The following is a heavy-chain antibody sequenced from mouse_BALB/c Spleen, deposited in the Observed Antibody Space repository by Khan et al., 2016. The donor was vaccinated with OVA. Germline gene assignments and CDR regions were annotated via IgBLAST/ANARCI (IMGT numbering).Heavy chain of an antibody. D-gene: IGHD3-3*01. V-gene: IGHV3-2*02. J-gene: IGHJ4*01. CDR2: ISYSGST. Sequence: EVQLQESGPGLVKPSPSLSLTCTVNGYSITSNYAWNWIRQFPGNKLERMGYISYSGSTTYNPSLKSRLSITTYAAKTHCSLLLLSVTPAASAIYYWARGTCCRYALYFCGQGTSVTVSS. CDR3: ARGTCCRYALYF. CDR1: GYSITSNYA.